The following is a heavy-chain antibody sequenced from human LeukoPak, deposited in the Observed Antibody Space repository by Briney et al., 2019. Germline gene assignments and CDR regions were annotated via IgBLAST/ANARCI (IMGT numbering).Heavy chain of an antibody. CDR3: ARTPDY. V-gene: IGHV4-34*01. Sequence: SETLSLTCAVYGGSFSGYCWSWIRQPPGKGLEWIGEINHSGSTNYNPSLKSRVTISVDTSKNQFSLKLSSVTAADTAVYYCARTPDYWGQGTLVTVSS. CDR1: GGSFSGYC. CDR2: INHSGST. J-gene: IGHJ4*02.